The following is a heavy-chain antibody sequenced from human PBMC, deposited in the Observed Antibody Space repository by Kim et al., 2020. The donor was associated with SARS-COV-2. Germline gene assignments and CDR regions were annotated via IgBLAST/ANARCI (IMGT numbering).Heavy chain of an antibody. J-gene: IGHJ6*02. CDR1: GDTFNNYI. Sequence: VKVSCKASGDTFNNYIVSWVRQSPGQGHEWMGGIIPFLGTTNYAQKFQGRVTITADKSTNTAYMELSSLRFADSALYYCATVGIVVAGTSFYYSGTDVWGQGTTVTVSS. CDR3: ATVGIVVAGTSFYYSGTDV. V-gene: IGHV1-69*08. CDR2: IIPFLGTT. D-gene: IGHD6-19*01.